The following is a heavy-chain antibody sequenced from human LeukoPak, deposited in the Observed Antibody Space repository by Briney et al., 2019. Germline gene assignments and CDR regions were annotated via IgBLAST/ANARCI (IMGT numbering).Heavy chain of an antibody. Sequence: PSQTLSLTCTVSGGSISSGGYYWSWIRQHPGKGLEWIGYIYYCGSTYYNPSLKSRVTISVDTSKNQFSLKLSSVTAADTAVYYCARRNGGYDFWSGDNWFDPWGQGTLVTVSS. V-gene: IGHV4-31*03. CDR3: ARRNGGYDFWSGDNWFDP. J-gene: IGHJ5*02. CDR2: IYYCGST. D-gene: IGHD3-3*01. CDR1: GGSISSGGYY.